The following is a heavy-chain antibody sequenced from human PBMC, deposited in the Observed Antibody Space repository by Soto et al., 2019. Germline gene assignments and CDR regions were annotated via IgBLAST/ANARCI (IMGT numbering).Heavy chain of an antibody. V-gene: IGHV3-30-3*01. CDR2: ISYDGSNK. J-gene: IGHJ4*02. CDR1: GFTFSSYA. CDR3: VSFEAIGS. Sequence: GGSLRLSCAASGFTFSSYAMHWVRQAPGKGLEWVAVISYDGSNKYYADSVKGRFTISRDNSKNTLYLQMNSLRVEDTAVYYCVSFEAIGSWGQGTLVTVSS.